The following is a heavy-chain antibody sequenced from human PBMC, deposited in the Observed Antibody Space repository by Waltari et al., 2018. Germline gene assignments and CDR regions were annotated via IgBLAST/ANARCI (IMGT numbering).Heavy chain of an antibody. CDR3: ASVGYCSGGSCYPFDAFDI. Sequence: QLQLQESGPGLVKPSETLSLPCTVSGGSISSSSYYWGWIRQPPGTGLEWIGSIYYSGSTYYNPSLKSRVTISVDTSKNQFSLKLSSVTAADTAVYYCASVGYCSGGSCYPFDAFDIWGQGTMVTVSS. CDR2: IYYSGST. D-gene: IGHD2-15*01. CDR1: GGSISSSSYY. V-gene: IGHV4-39*01. J-gene: IGHJ3*02.